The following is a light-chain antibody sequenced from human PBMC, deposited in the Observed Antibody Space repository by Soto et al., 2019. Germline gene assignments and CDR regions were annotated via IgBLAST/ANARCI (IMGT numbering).Light chain of an antibody. J-gene: IGLJ1*01. V-gene: IGLV2-14*01. CDR1: SIDVGDNNY. Sequence: QSALAQPASVSGSPGQSITISCSGSSIDVGDNNYVSWYQHHPGKAPKLIIYEVSNRPSGVSNRFSGSSSDNTASLTISGLLPDDEADYYCSSYTSSSLYVFGTGTKLTVL. CDR3: SSYTSSSLYV. CDR2: EVS.